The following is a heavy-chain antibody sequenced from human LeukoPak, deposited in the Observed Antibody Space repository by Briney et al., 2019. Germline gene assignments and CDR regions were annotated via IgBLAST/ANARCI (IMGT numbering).Heavy chain of an antibody. CDR3: ARGGVEMATNYLPNFDY. Sequence: ASVKVSCKASGYTFTSYYMHWVRQALGQGLEWMGIINPSGGSTSYAQKFQGRVTMTRDTSTSTVYMELSSLRSEDTAVYYCARGGVEMATNYLPNFDYWGQGTLVTVSS. D-gene: IGHD5-12*01. CDR1: GYTFTSYY. V-gene: IGHV1-46*01. CDR2: INPSGGST. J-gene: IGHJ4*02.